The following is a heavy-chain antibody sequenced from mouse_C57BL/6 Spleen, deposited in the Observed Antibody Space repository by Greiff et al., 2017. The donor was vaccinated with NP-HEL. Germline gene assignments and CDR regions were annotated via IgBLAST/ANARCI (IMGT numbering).Heavy chain of an antibody. V-gene: IGHV1-50*01. D-gene: IGHD2-3*01. CDR3: ARSDGYYDY. CDR1: GYTFTSYW. Sequence: QVQLQQPGAELVKPGASVKLSCKASGYTFTSYWMQWVKQRPGQGLEWIGEIDPSDSYTNYNQKFKGKATLTVDTSSSTAYMQLSSLTSEDSAVYYCARSDGYYDYWGQGTTPTVSS. CDR2: IDPSDSYT. J-gene: IGHJ2*01.